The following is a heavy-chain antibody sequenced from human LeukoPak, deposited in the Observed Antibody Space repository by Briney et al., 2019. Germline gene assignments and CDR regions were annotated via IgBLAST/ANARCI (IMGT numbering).Heavy chain of an antibody. V-gene: IGHV3-23*01. Sequence: GGSLRLSCAASGFTFSSYAMSWVRQAPGKGLEWVSAISGSGGSTYYADSVKGRFTISRDNSKNTLYLQMNSLRAEDTAVYYCAKSLTYYDFWSGLDAFDIWGQGTMVTVSS. CDR3: AKSLTYYDFWSGLDAFDI. D-gene: IGHD3-3*01. J-gene: IGHJ3*02. CDR1: GFTFSSYA. CDR2: ISGSGGST.